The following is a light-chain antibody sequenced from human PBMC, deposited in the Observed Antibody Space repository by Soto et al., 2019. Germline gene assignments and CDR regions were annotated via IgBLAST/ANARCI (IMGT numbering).Light chain of an antibody. CDR3: QQYDTSPLT. J-gene: IGKJ4*01. V-gene: IGKV1-5*03. Sequence: DTQMTQYPSTLSASVGDRVTITCRASQSISNWLAWYQQKPGKAPNLLIYFASTLQSGVPSRFSGSGSGTEFTLTISSLQPDDFATYYCQQYDTSPLTFGGGTKVDI. CDR2: FAS. CDR1: QSISNW.